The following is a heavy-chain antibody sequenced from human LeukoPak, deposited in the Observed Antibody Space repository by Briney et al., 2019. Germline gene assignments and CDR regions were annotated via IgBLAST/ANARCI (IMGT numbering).Heavy chain of an antibody. CDR2: IYYSGST. Sequence: SETLSLTCTVSGGSISSYYWSWIREPPGKGVEWIGYIYYSGSTNYNPSLKSRVTISVDTSKKQFSLKLSSVTAADTAVYYCARDGANRGAFDIWGQGTMVTVSS. CDR3: ARDGANRGAFDI. D-gene: IGHD1-14*01. V-gene: IGHV4-59*01. J-gene: IGHJ3*02. CDR1: GGSISSYY.